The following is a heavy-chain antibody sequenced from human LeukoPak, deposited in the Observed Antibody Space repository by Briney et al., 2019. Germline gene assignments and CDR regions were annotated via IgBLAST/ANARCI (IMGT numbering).Heavy chain of an antibody. V-gene: IGHV4-59*01. J-gene: IGHJ6*02. CDR2: ISYSGSA. CDR1: GGSISTYY. CDR3: ARSGSDSGSYYISAYYYYGMDV. Sequence: SETLSLTCTVSGGSISTYYWSWIRQPPGTGLDWIGYISYSGSANYNPSLKSRLTISVDASKNQFSLKLSSVTAADTAVYYCARSGSDSGSYYISAYYYYGMDVWGQGTTVTVSS. D-gene: IGHD3-10*01.